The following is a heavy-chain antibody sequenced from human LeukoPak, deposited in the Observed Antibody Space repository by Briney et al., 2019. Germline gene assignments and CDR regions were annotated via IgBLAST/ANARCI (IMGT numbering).Heavy chain of an antibody. V-gene: IGHV1-2*02. D-gene: IGHD6-13*01. Sequence: ASVDVSCKASAYTFTGHYMQWVRQAPGQGLEWMGWISPNSGDTLHAQKFQGRVTMARDTSINTAYMELSNLRSDDTAVYYCARARQGAGTYAFDIWGQGTMVTVSS. CDR2: ISPNSGDT. J-gene: IGHJ3*02. CDR3: ARARQGAGTYAFDI. CDR1: AYTFTGHY.